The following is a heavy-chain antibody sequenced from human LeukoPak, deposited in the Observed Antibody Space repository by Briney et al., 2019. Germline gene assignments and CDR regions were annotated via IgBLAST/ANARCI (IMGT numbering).Heavy chain of an antibody. Sequence: GGSLRLSCAASGFTISTFAMIWVRQPPGKGLEWVSSIFPSGGEIHYADSVRGRFTISRDNSKSTLSLQMNSLRAEDTAIYYCATYRQVLLPFESWGQGTLVTVSS. D-gene: IGHD2-8*02. CDR3: ATYRQVLLPFES. CDR1: GFTISTFA. V-gene: IGHV3-23*01. CDR2: IFPSGGEI. J-gene: IGHJ4*02.